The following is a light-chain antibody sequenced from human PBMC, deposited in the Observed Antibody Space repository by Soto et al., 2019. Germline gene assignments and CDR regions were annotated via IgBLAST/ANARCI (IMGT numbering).Light chain of an antibody. CDR3: LQDYSYPYT. CDR2: DAS. CDR1: QSVGDY. Sequence: EIVLTQSPATLSLSPGERATLSCRASQSVGDYLGWYQQKPGQAPRLLIYDASQRATGVPARFSASGSGTDFTLTISSLEPEDFAIYYCLQDYSYPYTFGQGTKLEIK. V-gene: IGKV3-11*01. J-gene: IGKJ2*01.